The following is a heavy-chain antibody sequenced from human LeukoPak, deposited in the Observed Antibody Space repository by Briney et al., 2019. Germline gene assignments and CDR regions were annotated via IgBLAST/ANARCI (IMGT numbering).Heavy chain of an antibody. CDR3: ASEETRYCSGGSCSYFDY. D-gene: IGHD2-15*01. J-gene: IGHJ4*02. CDR2: IYYSGST. CDR1: GGSISSGGYY. V-gene: IGHV4-31*03. Sequence: SETLSLTCTVSGGSISSGGYYWSWIRQHPGKGLEWIGYIYYSGSTYYNPSLKSRVTISVDTSKNQFSLKLSSVTAADTAVYYCASEETRYCSGGSCSYFDYWGQGTLVTVSS.